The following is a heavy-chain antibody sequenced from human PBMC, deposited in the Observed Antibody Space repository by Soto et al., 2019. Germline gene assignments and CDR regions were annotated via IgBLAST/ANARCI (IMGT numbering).Heavy chain of an antibody. J-gene: IGHJ5*02. CDR1: GGSISSYY. CDR3: ATQEVGGSYVYTFDP. Sequence: PSETLSLTCTVSGGSISSYYWSWIRQPPGKGLEWIGYIYYSGGTNYNPSLKSRVTISVDTSKNQFSLKLSSVTAADTAVYYCATQEVGGSYVYTFDPWGQGTLVTVSS. D-gene: IGHD1-26*01. V-gene: IGHV4-59*01. CDR2: IYYSGGT.